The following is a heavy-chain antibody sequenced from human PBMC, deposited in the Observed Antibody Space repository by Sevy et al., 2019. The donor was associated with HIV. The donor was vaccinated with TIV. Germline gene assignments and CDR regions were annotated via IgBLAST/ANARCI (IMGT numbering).Heavy chain of an antibody. CDR3: ARGQLVQDY. D-gene: IGHD1-1*01. CDR2: IKQDGSEK. V-gene: IGHV3-7*01. Sequence: GGSLRLSCASSGFTFSDYWMTWVRQAPEKGLEWVANIKQDGSEKFYVDSVKGRFTISRDNAKNSLYLQMTSLRADDTALDYCARGQLVQDYWGQGTLVTVSS. CDR1: GFTFSDYW. J-gene: IGHJ4*02.